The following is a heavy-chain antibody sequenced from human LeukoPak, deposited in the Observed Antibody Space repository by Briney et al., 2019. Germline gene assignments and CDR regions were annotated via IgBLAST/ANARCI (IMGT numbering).Heavy chain of an antibody. CDR1: GYTFTGYY. CDR3: AVYGSGSYYKGYYFDY. J-gene: IGHJ4*02. CDR2: INPNSGGT. D-gene: IGHD3-10*01. Sequence: GASVKVSCKASGYTFTGYYMHWVRQAPGQGLEWMGWINPNSGGTNYAQKFQGRVTMTRDTSISTAYMELSRLRSDETAVYYCAVYGSGSYYKGYYFDYWGQGTLVTVSS. V-gene: IGHV1-2*02.